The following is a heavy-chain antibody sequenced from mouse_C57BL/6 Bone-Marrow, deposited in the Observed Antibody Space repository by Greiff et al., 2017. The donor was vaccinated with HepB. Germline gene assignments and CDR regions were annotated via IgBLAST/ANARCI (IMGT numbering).Heavy chain of an antibody. V-gene: IGHV2-2*01. Sequence: VKLLESGPGLVQPSQTLSISCTASGFSLTSYGVHWVRQSPGKGLEWLGVIWSGGSTDYNAAFITRLSISKDDSKSHVFFKMNSLHADDTATYYCAGRGGGHYAMDYWGQGTSVTVSS. CDR2: IWSGGST. CDR1: GFSLTSYG. D-gene: IGHD1-1*02. J-gene: IGHJ4*01. CDR3: AGRGGGHYAMDY.